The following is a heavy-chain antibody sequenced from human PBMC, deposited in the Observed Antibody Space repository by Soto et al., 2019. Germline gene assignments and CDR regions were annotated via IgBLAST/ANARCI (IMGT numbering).Heavy chain of an antibody. J-gene: IGHJ4*02. Sequence: EVQLLESGGGLAQPGGSLRLSCAASGFTFSNYAMSWVRQAPGKGLEWVSAISGRPGNTYYADPVKGRFTISRDNSKNTLSLQMNSLRAEDTALYYCAKGSGGTVLVSSRFYFDYWGQGTLVPVSP. CDR1: GFTFSNYA. CDR3: AKGSGGTVLVSSRFYFDY. V-gene: IGHV3-23*01. D-gene: IGHD3-22*01. CDR2: ISGRPGNT.